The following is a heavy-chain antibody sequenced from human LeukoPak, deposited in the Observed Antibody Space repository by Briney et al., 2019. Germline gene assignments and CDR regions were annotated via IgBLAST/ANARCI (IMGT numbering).Heavy chain of an antibody. V-gene: IGHV3-23*01. D-gene: IGHD6-19*01. Sequence: PGGSLRLSCAASGFTFSSYAMSWVRQAPGKGLEWVSAISGSGGSTYYADSVKGRFTISRDNSKNTLYLQMNSLRAEDTAVYYCAKDRLGFTYYYYYMDVWGKGTTVTVSS. CDR2: ISGSGGST. CDR3: AKDRLGFTYYYYYMDV. J-gene: IGHJ6*03. CDR1: GFTFSSYA.